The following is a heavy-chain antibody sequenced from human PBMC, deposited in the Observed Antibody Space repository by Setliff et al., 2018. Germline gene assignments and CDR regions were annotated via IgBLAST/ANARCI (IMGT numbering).Heavy chain of an antibody. J-gene: IGHJ3*02. D-gene: IGHD3-3*01. Sequence: ASVKVSCKASGYTLTNYYMHWVRQAPGQGLEWMGIINPSGGLTRYAQKFQGRVTMTRDTSTSTVYMVVSSLRSEDTAVYYCARDRYYNSWRGTPITAPHDAFDIWGQGTMVTVSS. CDR2: INPSGGLT. CDR1: GYTLTNYY. V-gene: IGHV1-46*03. CDR3: ARDRYYNSWRGTPITAPHDAFDI.